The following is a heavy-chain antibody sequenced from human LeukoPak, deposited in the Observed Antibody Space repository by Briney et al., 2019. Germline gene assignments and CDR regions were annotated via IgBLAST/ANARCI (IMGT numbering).Heavy chain of an antibody. Sequence: SETLSLTCAVYGGSFSGYYWSWIRQPPGKGLEWIGEINHSGSTNYNPSLKSRVTISVDTSKNQFSLKLSSVTAADTAVYYCARQALSMVQSLDYWGQGTLVTVSS. D-gene: IGHD3-10*01. J-gene: IGHJ4*02. CDR1: GGSFSGYY. CDR2: INHSGST. CDR3: ARQALSMVQSLDY. V-gene: IGHV4-34*01.